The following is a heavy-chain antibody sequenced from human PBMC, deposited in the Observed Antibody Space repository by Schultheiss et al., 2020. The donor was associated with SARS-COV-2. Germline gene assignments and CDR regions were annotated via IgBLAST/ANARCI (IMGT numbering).Heavy chain of an antibody. J-gene: IGHJ4*02. Sequence: SETLSLTCAVSGYSISSGYYWGWIRQPPGKGLEWIGSIYQSGSTYYNPSLKSRVTISVDTSKNQFSLKLSSVTAADTAVYYCASYQADTAMVTALGIDYWGQGTLVTVSS. CDR3: ASYQADTAMVTALGIDY. CDR1: GYSISSGYY. V-gene: IGHV4-38-2*01. D-gene: IGHD5-18*01. CDR2: IYQSGST.